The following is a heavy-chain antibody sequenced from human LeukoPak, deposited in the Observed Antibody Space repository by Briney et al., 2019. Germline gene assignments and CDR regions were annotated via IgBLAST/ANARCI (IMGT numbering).Heavy chain of an antibody. D-gene: IGHD4-17*01. Sequence: PSETLSLTCTVSGGSISSSSYYWGWVRQPPGTGLEWIGSIYYSGSTYYNPSLKSRVTISVDTSKNQFSLKLSSVTAADTAVYYCARGLHGDYFDYWGQGTLVTVSS. CDR1: GGSISSSSYY. V-gene: IGHV4-39*07. CDR2: IYYSGST. J-gene: IGHJ4*02. CDR3: ARGLHGDYFDY.